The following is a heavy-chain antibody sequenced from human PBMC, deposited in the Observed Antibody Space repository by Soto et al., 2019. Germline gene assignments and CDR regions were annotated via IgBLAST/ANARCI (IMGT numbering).Heavy chain of an antibody. Sequence: SETLSLTCSVSGASITSGSYFWSWIRQSQGTGLEWLGHIQNTGSTLYNPSLRSRLTMSLDTSKNQFSLRLTSVTATDTAIYYCARGFDRDDVWSGFFGGGLALPYGLDVWGQGSAVTVSS. J-gene: IGHJ6*02. D-gene: IGHD3-3*01. CDR2: IQNTGST. V-gene: IGHV4-31*03. CDR1: GASITSGSYF. CDR3: ARGFDRDDVWSGFFGGGLALPYGLDV.